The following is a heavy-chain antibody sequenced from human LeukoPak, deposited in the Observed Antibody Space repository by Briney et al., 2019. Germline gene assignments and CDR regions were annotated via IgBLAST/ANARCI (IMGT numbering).Heavy chain of an antibody. CDR2: INPSGGTT. Sequence: ASVKVSCKASGYTFTTYYMHWVRQAPGQGLEWMGIINPSGGTTSYAQKFQGRVTMTRDMSTGTLYMELSSLRSDDTAVYFCAREGGLIVVPGRFGLDYWGQGTLVTVSS. V-gene: IGHV1-46*01. J-gene: IGHJ4*02. CDR1: GYTFTTYY. CDR3: AREGGLIVVPGRFGLDY. D-gene: IGHD2-2*01.